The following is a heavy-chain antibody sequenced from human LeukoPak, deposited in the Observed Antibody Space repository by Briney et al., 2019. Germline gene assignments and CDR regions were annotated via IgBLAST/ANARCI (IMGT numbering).Heavy chain of an antibody. D-gene: IGHD1-26*01. CDR1: GGSIDITNY. J-gene: IGHJ4*02. CDR2: IAHDGTT. V-gene: IGHV4-4*02. Sequence: SETLSLTCGVSGGSIDITNYWSWVRQAPGKGLEWIGEIAHDGTTNYNPSLRSRVAMSFDRANNQFSLSLTSVTAADTAVYYCTREDRPYCPFAYWGQGVLVTVSS. CDR3: TREDRPYCPFAY.